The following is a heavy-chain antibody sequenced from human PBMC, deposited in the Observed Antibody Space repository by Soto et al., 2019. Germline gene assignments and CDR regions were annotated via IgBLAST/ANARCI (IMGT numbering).Heavy chain of an antibody. CDR2: IYASESA. CDR3: AITSSSSSAADY. D-gene: IGHD6-6*01. V-gene: IGHV4-31*03. Sequence: QVQLQESGPGLVKPSQTLSLTCSVSGESISSGGYYWSWIRHHPGKGLEWIGYIYASESAYYNPSLQRRVTISLDTSKNHVARRLRSVTAADTAVYYCAITSSSSSAADYWGQGTLATVSS. CDR1: GESISSGGYY. J-gene: IGHJ4*02.